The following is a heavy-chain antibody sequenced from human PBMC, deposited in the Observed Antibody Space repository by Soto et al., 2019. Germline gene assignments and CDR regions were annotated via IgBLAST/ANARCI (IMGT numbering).Heavy chain of an antibody. V-gene: IGHV4-31*03. CDR3: ARYRFSGTRWSKFDY. CDR2: IYHTGST. D-gene: IGHD3-16*02. J-gene: IGHJ4*02. CDR1: GVTVSSDAYY. Sequence: SLTCTVSGVTVSSDAYYWSWIRQHPGRGLEWIGNIYHTGSTYYSPSLKSRVVISLDTSKNQFSLRLTSVTAADTAVYFCARYRFSGTRWSKFDYWGQGTLVTVSS.